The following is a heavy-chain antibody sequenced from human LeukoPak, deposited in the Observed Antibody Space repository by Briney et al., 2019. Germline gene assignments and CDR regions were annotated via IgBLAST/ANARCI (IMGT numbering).Heavy chain of an antibody. CDR3: ARRRGWDYDSSGYDFDY. CDR2: IYPGDSDT. D-gene: IGHD3-22*01. V-gene: IGHV5-51*01. J-gene: IGHJ4*02. CDR1: GYSFTGYW. Sequence: GESLKISRKVSGYSFTGYWIAWVRQMPGKGLEWMGIIYPGDSDTRYSPSFQGQVTISAVQSISTAYLQWSSLKASDTAMYYCARRRGWDYDSSGYDFDYWGQGTLVTVSS.